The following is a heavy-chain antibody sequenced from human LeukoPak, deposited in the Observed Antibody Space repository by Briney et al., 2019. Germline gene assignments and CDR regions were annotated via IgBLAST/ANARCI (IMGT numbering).Heavy chain of an antibody. V-gene: IGHV4-59*12. CDR1: GGSISSYD. Sequence: SETLSLTCTVSGGSISSYDWSWIRQPPGKGLEWIGYIYYSGRTVYNPSLKSRVTMSLGTSKNQFSLKLSSVTASDTAVYYCLGEPAGGFRFDYWGQGTLVTVSS. J-gene: IGHJ4*02. CDR3: LGEPAGGFRFDY. D-gene: IGHD1-14*01. CDR2: IYYSGRT.